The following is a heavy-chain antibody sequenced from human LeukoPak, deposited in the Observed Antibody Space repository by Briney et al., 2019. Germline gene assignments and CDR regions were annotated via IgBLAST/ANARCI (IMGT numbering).Heavy chain of an antibody. CDR1: GFTFSSYA. J-gene: IGHJ4*02. Sequence: GGSLRLSCAASGFTFSSYAMSWVRQAPGKGLEWVSAISGSGGSTYYADSVKGRFTISRDNSKNTLYLQMNSLRAEDTAVYYCAKDLSAYGSSLADFDYWGQGTLVTVSS. V-gene: IGHV3-23*01. CDR2: ISGSGGST. D-gene: IGHD6-6*01. CDR3: AKDLSAYGSSLADFDY.